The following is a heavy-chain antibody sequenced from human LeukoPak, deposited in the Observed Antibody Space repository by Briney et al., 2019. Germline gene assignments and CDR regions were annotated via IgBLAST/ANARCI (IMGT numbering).Heavy chain of an antibody. CDR3: ARDPGYGDYFFDD. J-gene: IGHJ4*02. CDR2: LHTSGST. Sequence: PSETLSLTCTVSGGSISSYYWSWIRQPAGEGLEWIGRLHTSGSTHYNPSLKSRVTMSVDTSKNQSSLKLSSVTAADTAVYYCARDPGYGDYFFDDWGQGTLVTVSS. D-gene: IGHD4-17*01. V-gene: IGHV4-4*07. CDR1: GGSISSYY.